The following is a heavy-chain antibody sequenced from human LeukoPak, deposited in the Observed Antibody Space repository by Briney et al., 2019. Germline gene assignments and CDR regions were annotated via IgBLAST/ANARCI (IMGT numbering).Heavy chain of an antibody. V-gene: IGHV3-21*01. CDR2: ITSSSTYI. Sequence: GGALRLSSAASGVASSSYAMCRVRHGPRKRLQWGSSITSSSTYIYYTQSLRSRVTISRDNAKNSLYLQMNTLRAADTAVYFCARDPYSGNYEAYYYYYMDVWGKGTTVTIS. CDR3: ARDPYSGNYEAYYYYYMDV. J-gene: IGHJ6*03. D-gene: IGHD1-26*01. CDR1: GVASSSYA.